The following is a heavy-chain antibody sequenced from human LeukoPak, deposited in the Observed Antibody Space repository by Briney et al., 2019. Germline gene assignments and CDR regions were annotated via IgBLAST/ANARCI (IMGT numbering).Heavy chain of an antibody. CDR1: GFTFSSYA. J-gene: IGHJ4*02. CDR3: ARAWYNWNLGY. D-gene: IGHD1-1*01. Sequence: HPGRSLRLSCAASGFTFSSYAMRWVRQAPGKGLEWVAVISYDGSNKYYADSVKGRFTISRDNSKNTLYLQMNSLRAEDTAVYYCARAWYNWNLGYWGQGTLVTVSS. CDR2: ISYDGSNK. V-gene: IGHV3-30*04.